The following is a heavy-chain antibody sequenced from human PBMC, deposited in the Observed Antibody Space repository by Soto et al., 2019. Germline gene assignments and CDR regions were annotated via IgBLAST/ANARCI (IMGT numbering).Heavy chain of an antibody. Sequence: ASVKVSCKASGYTFTSYGISWVRQAPGQGLEWMGWINAHNGKRNYAQSFQGRVAMTTDTSTSTAYMELRSLRSDDTALYYCARVEGRFSPPDYWGQGTLVTVSS. CDR1: GYTFTSYG. V-gene: IGHV1-18*01. J-gene: IGHJ4*02. CDR2: INAHNGKR. D-gene: IGHD1-26*01. CDR3: ARVEGRFSPPDY.